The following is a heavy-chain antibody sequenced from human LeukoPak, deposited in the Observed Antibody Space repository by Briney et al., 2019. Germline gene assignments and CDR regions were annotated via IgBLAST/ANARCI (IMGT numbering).Heavy chain of an antibody. CDR2: IYHSGST. CDR1: GGSISSSNW. Sequence: PSGTLSLTCAVSGGSISSSNWWSWVRQPPGKGLEWIGEIYHSGSTNYNPSLKSRVTISVDTSKNQFSLKLSSVTAADTAVYHCARHRMFGSGSYYARTDAFDIWGQGTMVTVSS. J-gene: IGHJ3*02. V-gene: IGHV4-4*02. CDR3: ARHRMFGSGSYYARTDAFDI. D-gene: IGHD1-26*01.